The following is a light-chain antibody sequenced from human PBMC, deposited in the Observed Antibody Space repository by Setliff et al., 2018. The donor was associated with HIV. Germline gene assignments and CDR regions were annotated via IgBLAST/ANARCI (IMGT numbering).Light chain of an antibody. CDR1: SSDVGGYNY. CDR3: SSYTSISTLYV. Sequence: QSALTQPASVSGSPGQSITISCTGTSSDVGGYNYVSWYQQHPGKAPKLMIYEVSNRPSGVSNRFSGSKSGNTASLTISGLQAEDEADYYCSSYTSISTLYVFGTWTKVTVL. CDR2: EVS. V-gene: IGLV2-14*01. J-gene: IGLJ1*01.